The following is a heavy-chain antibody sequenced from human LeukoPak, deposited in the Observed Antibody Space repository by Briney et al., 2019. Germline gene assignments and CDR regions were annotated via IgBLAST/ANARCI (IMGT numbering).Heavy chain of an antibody. CDR1: GGSISSSNW. CDR3: AREGPRVVRWYSSSSNWFDP. CDR2: IYHSGST. V-gene: IGHV4-4*02. Sequence: SETLSLTCAVSGGSISSSNWWSWVRQPPGKGLEWIGEIYHSGSTNSNPSLKSRVTISVDNSKNQFSLKLTSVTAADTAVYYCAREGPRVVRWYSSSSNWFDPWGQGTLVTVSS. D-gene: IGHD6-6*01. J-gene: IGHJ5*02.